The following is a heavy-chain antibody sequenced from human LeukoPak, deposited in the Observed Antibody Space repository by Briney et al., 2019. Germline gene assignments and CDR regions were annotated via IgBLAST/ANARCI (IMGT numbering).Heavy chain of an antibody. D-gene: IGHD1-7*01. CDR1: GYTFTSYG. J-gene: IGHJ4*02. CDR3: ARALRLYNNWNYGIDY. Sequence: ASVKVSCKASGYTFTSYGISWVRQAPGQGLEWMGWISAYNGNTNYAQKLQGRVTMTTDTSTSTAYMELRSLRSDDTAVYYCARALRLYNNWNYGIDYWGQGTLVTVSS. V-gene: IGHV1-18*01. CDR2: ISAYNGNT.